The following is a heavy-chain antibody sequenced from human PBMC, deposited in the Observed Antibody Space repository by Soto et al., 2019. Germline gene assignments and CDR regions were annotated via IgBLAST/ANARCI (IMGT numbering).Heavy chain of an antibody. V-gene: IGHV3-33*01. D-gene: IGHD3-16*01. Sequence: QVQLVESGGGVVQPGRSLRLSCAASGFTFSSYGMHWVRQAPGKGLEWVAVIWYDGSNKYYADSVKGRFTISRDNSKNTLYLQMNSLRAEDTAMYYCASQEIWGDGYNLGEEDYYYYGMDVWGQGTTVTVSS. J-gene: IGHJ6*02. CDR1: GFTFSSYG. CDR2: IWYDGSNK. CDR3: ASQEIWGDGYNLGEEDYYYYGMDV.